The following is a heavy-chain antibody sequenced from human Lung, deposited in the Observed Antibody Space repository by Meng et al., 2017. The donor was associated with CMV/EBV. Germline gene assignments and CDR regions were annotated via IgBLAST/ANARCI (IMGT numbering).Heavy chain of an antibody. CDR2: MNPNRGNT. CDR1: GYTFSNYD. D-gene: IGHD2/OR15-2a*01. CDR3: ARGQVQCSTINCHDYRFSGMDV. V-gene: IGHV1-8*01. J-gene: IGHJ6*02. Sequence: SVXVSXXASGYTFSNYDIIWVRQASGQGLEWVGWMNPNRGNTAYAQKFQGRVTMTRDTSTSIAYMELSSLRSGDTAVYYCARGQVQCSTINCHDYRFSGMDVWGQGTTVTVSS.